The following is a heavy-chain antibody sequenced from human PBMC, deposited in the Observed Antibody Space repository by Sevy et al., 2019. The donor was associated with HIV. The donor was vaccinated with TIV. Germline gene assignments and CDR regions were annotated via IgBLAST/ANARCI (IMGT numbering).Heavy chain of an antibody. J-gene: IGHJ6*02. D-gene: IGHD3-10*01. CDR1: GFTFTDYW. Sequence: GESLKISCKTSGFTFTDYWIGWVRQMPGKGLEWMGIIYAGDSDSRYSPSFRGQVTISADKSTSTAYMQWSSLKASDIAMYYCARSRGDFLPPYYFQYYGMDVWGQGTTVTVSS. CDR2: IYAGDSDS. CDR3: ARSRGDFLPPYYFQYYGMDV. V-gene: IGHV5-51*01.